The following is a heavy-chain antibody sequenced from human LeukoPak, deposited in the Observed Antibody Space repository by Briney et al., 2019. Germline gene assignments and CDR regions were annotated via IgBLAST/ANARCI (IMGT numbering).Heavy chain of an antibody. J-gene: IGHJ4*02. CDR3: AKDQRGATYYYDSSGYYFDY. CDR1: GFTFSSYA. Sequence: PGGSLRLSCAASGFTFSSYAMSWVHQAPGKGLEWVSAISGSGGSTYYADSVKGRFTISRDNSKNTLYLQMNSLRAEDTAVYYCAKDQRGATYYYDSSGYYFDYWGQGTLVTVSS. V-gene: IGHV3-23*01. CDR2: ISGSGGST. D-gene: IGHD3-22*01.